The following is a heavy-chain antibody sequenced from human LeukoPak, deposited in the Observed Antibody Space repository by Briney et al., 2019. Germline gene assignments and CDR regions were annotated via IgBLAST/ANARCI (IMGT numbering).Heavy chain of an antibody. D-gene: IGHD6-6*01. CDR3: ARATSIAARRGYYCYYMDV. Sequence: ASVKVSCKASGYTFTSYDINWVRQATGQGLEWMGWMNPNSGNTGYAQKFQGRVTMTRNTSISTAYMELSSLRSEDTAVYYCARATSIAARRGYYCYYMDVCGKGTTVTVSS. V-gene: IGHV1-8*01. CDR2: MNPNSGNT. CDR1: GYTFTSYD. J-gene: IGHJ6*03.